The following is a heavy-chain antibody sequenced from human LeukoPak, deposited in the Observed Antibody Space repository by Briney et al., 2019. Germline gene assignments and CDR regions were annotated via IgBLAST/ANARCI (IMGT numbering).Heavy chain of an antibody. CDR2: ISWNSGYI. Sequence: PGMSLRRSCAASGFTFDNYGMHWVRQGPGKGLEWVSSISWNSGYIVYADSVKGRFTVSRDNAKNSLFLQIDDLRGEDTAFYYCVRDPSSGYYGGFDSWGQGTLVTVSS. CDR3: VRDPSSGYYGGFDS. J-gene: IGHJ4*02. V-gene: IGHV3-9*01. CDR1: GFTFDNYG. D-gene: IGHD3-22*01.